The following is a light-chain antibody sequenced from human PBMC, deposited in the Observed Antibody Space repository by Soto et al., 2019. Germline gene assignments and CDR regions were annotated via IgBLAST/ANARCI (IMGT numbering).Light chain of an antibody. CDR3: HHYNNWPPLT. J-gene: IGKJ4*01. CDR1: QSVSSN. V-gene: IGKV3-15*01. CDR2: GAS. Sequence: EIVMPQSPATLSVSPGERATLYCRASQSVSSNLAWYQQKPGQAPRLLIYGASTRASGIPARFSVSGSGTECTLTVSSLQSEDFAVYYCHHYNNWPPLTVGGGTKVEIK.